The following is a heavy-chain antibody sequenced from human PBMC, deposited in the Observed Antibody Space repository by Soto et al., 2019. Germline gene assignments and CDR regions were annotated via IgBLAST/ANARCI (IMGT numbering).Heavy chain of an antibody. V-gene: IGHV3-23*01. D-gene: IGHD3-9*01. J-gene: IGHJ4*02. CDR1: GFAFNDYS. CDR2: ITPKSGEK. CDR3: AKSGGKFGTTCYYYFDY. Sequence: EVHLLESGGGLVQPGGSLRLSCAASGFAFNDYSMTWVRQPPGKGLEWVSSITPKSGEKHYPDSLAGRFTISRDNSKNTVSLQVNNVRAEDTAMYFCAKSGGKFGTTCYYYFDYWGQGALVTVSS.